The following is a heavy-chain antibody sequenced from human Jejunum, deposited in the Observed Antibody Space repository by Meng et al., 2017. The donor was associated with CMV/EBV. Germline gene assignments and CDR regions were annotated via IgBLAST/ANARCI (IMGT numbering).Heavy chain of an antibody. V-gene: IGHV3-15*01. CDR1: NAF. CDR3: TTDGNYYDFWSGYYGDY. Sequence: NAFMRWGRQAPGKGLEWVGRNKSKGEGGTTDYAAPVEGRFSVSRDDSINTLYLQMNSLKPEDTAVYYCTTDGNYYDFWSGYYGDYWGQGTLVTVSS. J-gene: IGHJ4*02. CDR2: NKSKGEGGTT. D-gene: IGHD3-3*01.